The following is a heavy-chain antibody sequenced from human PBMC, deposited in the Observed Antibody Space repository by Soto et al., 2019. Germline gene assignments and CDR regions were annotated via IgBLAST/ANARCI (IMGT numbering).Heavy chain of an antibody. CDR3: APDYYDTSSYRSDFYYFDY. CDR2: IIPIFGTA. J-gene: IGHJ4*02. Sequence: ASVKVSCKASGGTFSSYAISWVRQAPGQGLEWMGGIIPIFGTANYAQKFQGRVTITADESTSTAYMELSSLRSEDTAVYYCAPDYYDTSSYRSDFYYFDYWLPRPLVTVSS. V-gene: IGHV1-69*13. CDR1: GGTFSSYA. D-gene: IGHD3-22*01.